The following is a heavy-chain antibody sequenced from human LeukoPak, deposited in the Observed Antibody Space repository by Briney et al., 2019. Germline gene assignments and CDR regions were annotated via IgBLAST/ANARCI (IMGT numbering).Heavy chain of an antibody. D-gene: IGHD6-13*01. CDR3: ARHAGGISATGTRPFDY. J-gene: IGHJ4*02. CDR1: GASFSSSTYY. CDR2: IYYSGST. V-gene: IGHV4-39*01. Sequence: KPSETLSLTCTVSGASFSSSTYYWGWLRQPPGKGLEWIGSIYYSGSTYYHPSLKSLVTMSVDTSKNLFSLKLSSVTAADTAVYYCARHAGGISATGTRPFDYWGQGTLVTVSS.